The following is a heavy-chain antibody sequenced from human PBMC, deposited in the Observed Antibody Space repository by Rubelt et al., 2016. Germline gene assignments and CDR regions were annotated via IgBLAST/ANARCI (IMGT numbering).Heavy chain of an antibody. V-gene: IGHV3-33*08. J-gene: IGHJ4*02. Sequence: VQLVESGGGLVQPGGSLRLSCTASGFTFSSYSMNWVRQAPGKGLEWVAVIWYDGSDKYYADSVKGRFTISRDNSKNTLYLQMISLRAEDTAVYYCTREYSSLDYWGQGTLVTVSS. D-gene: IGHD6-13*01. CDR3: TREYSSLDY. CDR2: IWYDGSDK. CDR1: GFTFSSYS.